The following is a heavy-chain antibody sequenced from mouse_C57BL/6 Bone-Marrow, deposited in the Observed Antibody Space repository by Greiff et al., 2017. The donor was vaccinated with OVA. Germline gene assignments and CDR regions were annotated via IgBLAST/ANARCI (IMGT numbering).Heavy chain of an antibody. CDR2: IYPGSGST. V-gene: IGHV1-55*01. CDR3: AREGYGYPYFDY. J-gene: IGHJ2*01. CDR1: GYTFTSYW. Sequence: QVHVKQPGAELVKPGASVKMSCKASGYTFTSYWITWVKQRPGQGLEWIGDIYPGSGSTNYNEKFKSKATLTVDTSSSTAYMQLSSLTSEDSAVYYCAREGYGYPYFDYWGKGTTLTVSS. D-gene: IGHD2-2*01.